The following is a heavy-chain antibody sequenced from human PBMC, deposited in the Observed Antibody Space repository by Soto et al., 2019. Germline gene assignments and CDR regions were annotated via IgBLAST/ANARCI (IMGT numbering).Heavy chain of an antibody. CDR1: GGTFSSYA. D-gene: IGHD1-7*01. J-gene: IGHJ5*02. Sequence: ASVKGSCKASGGTFSSYAISWVRQAPGQGLEWMGGIIPILGIANYAQKFQGRVTITADKSTSTAYMELSSLRSEDTAVYYCARVPYNWSYEDWFDPWGQGTLVTVSS. CDR2: IIPILGIA. V-gene: IGHV1-69*10. CDR3: ARVPYNWSYEDWFDP.